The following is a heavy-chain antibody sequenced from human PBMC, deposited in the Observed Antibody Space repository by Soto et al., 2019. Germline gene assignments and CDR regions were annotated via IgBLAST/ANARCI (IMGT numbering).Heavy chain of an antibody. D-gene: IGHD1-1*01. CDR2: ILYDGNNR. J-gene: IGHJ4*02. Sequence: QVQLVESGGGVVQPGRSLRLSCAASGFMFSNHGMHWVRQAPGKGLEWVAVILYDGNNRYYADSVKGRFTISRDNSKNTVYLQMNSLRAEDTAVYYCVRGDNWNDEATDYWGQGTLVTVSS. V-gene: IGHV3-33*01. CDR1: GFMFSNHG. CDR3: VRGDNWNDEATDY.